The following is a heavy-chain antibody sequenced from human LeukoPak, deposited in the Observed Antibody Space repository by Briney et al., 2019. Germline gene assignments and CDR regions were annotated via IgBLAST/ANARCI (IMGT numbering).Heavy chain of an antibody. CDR2: FDPEDDET. V-gene: IGHV1-24*01. CDR3: ATELVAATPLSY. D-gene: IGHD2-15*01. CDR1: GYTLTELS. Sequence: ASVKVSCKVSGYTLTELSMHWVRQAPGKGLEWMGGFDPEDDETIYAQKFQGRVTMTEDTSTDTAYMELSSLRSEDTAVYYCATELVAATPLSYWGQGTLVTVSS. J-gene: IGHJ4*02.